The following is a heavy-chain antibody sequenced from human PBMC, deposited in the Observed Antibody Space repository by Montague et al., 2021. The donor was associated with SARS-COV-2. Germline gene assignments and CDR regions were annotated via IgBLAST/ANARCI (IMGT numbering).Heavy chain of an antibody. Sequence: SLRLSCAASGFSFGDYGMHWVRQAPGKGLEWVSGISWNSDVIGYADSVKGRFTVSRDNAKNSLYLQMNSLTTEDTALYYCASWKGTESFDIWGPGTLVTVSS. CDR3: ASWKGTESFDI. J-gene: IGHJ3*02. V-gene: IGHV3-9*01. CDR1: GFSFGDYG. CDR2: ISWNSDVI. D-gene: IGHD3/OR15-3a*01.